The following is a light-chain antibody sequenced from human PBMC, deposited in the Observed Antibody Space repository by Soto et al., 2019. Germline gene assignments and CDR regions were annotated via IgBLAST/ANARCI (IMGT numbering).Light chain of an antibody. J-gene: IGKJ3*01. CDR1: QSISSW. Sequence: QMTQSNYTMSGSLVDRVTIKCGYSQSISSWLAWYQQKPGKAPKLLIYKASTLESGVPSNFSGSGSGTEFTLTISSLQPDDFATYYCQLYNSYYSGVFIFGAGTKVDI. CDR3: QLYNSYYSGVFI. V-gene: IGKV1-5*03. CDR2: KAS.